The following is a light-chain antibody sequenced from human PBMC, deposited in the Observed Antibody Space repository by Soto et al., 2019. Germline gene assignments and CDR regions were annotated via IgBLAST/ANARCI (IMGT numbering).Light chain of an antibody. CDR3: MQALETEWS. CDR1: QSLLHSIGYNY. Sequence: EIVMTQSPLSLAVTPGEPASISCRSSQSLLHSIGYNYLDWYLQKPGQSPQLLIYLGSNLASGVPDRFSGSGSGTDFTLKISRVEAEDVGVYYCMQALETEWSFGQGTTVEI. V-gene: IGKV2-28*01. J-gene: IGKJ1*01. CDR2: LGS.